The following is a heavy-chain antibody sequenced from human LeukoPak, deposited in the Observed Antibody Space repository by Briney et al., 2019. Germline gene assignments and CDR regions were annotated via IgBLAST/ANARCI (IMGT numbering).Heavy chain of an antibody. CDR2: IHHSGST. CDR3: ARRIYCNTTSCYTDYFFDY. V-gene: IGHV4-38-2*01. Sequence: SETLSLTCAVSGYSISSGCYWGGIRQPLGKGLEWIGSIHHSGSTYYNPSLKSRVTISVDTSKNQFSLKLSSVTAADTAVYYCARRIYCNTTSCYTDYFFDYWGQGTLVTVSS. J-gene: IGHJ4*02. D-gene: IGHD2-2*02. CDR1: GYSISSGCY.